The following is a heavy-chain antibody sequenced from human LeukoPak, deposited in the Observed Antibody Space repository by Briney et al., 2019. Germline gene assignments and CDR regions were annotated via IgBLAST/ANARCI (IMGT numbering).Heavy chain of an antibody. V-gene: IGHV4-4*02. J-gene: IGHJ4*02. CDR1: GDSISNNKW. CDR3: VYGGNSGDWLY. Sequence: SGTLSLTCAVSGDSISNNKWWSWVRQPPGKGLVWIGEIFHSGSTNYNPSLKSRLTMSVDKSNNQFSLRLSSVTAADTAVYYCVYGGNSGDWLYWGQGTLVTVSS. CDR2: IFHSGST. D-gene: IGHD4-23*01.